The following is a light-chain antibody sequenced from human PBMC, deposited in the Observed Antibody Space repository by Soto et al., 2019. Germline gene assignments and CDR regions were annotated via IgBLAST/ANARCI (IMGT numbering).Light chain of an antibody. V-gene: IGLV2-14*01. J-gene: IGLJ1*01. CDR1: SSDVGGYNY. CDR2: DVS. CDR3: SSYTSSSTLGV. Sequence: QSVLTHPASVSGSPGPSIPISCPGTSSDVGGYNYVSWYQQHPGKAPKLMIYDVSNRPSGVSNRFSGSKSGNTASLTISGLQAEDEADYYCSSYTSSSTLGVFGTGTKVTVL.